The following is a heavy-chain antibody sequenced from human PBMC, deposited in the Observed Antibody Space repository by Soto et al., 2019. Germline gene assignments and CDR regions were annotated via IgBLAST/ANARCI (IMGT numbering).Heavy chain of an antibody. CDR3: AREGEGYSSSWYEDYDYYYMDV. J-gene: IGHJ6*03. CDR1: GFTFSSYG. V-gene: IGHV3-33*01. CDR2: IWYDGSNK. D-gene: IGHD6-13*01. Sequence: GGSLRLSCAASGFTFSSYGMHWVRQAPGKGLEWVAVIWYDGSNKYYADSVKGRFTISRDNSKNTLYLQMNSLRAEDTAVYYCAREGEGYSSSWYEDYDYYYMDVWGKGTTVTVSS.